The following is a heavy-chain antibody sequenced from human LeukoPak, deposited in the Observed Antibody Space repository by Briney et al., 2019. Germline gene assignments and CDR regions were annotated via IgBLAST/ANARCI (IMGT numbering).Heavy chain of an antibody. D-gene: IGHD6-13*01. Sequence: PSETLSLTCAVYGGSFSGYYWSWIRQPPGKGLEWIGEINHSGCTNYNPSLKSRVTISVDTSKNQFSLKLSSVTAADTAVYYCARGVIAAAGKFDYWGQGTLVTVSS. CDR1: GGSFSGYY. V-gene: IGHV4-34*01. J-gene: IGHJ4*02. CDR2: INHSGCT. CDR3: ARGVIAAAGKFDY.